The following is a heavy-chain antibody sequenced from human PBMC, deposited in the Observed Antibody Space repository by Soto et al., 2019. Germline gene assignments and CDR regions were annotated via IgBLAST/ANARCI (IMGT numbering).Heavy chain of an antibody. V-gene: IGHV5-51*01. CDR3: AKYRDHGMDV. CDR1: GYSFINYW. D-gene: IGHD5-12*01. J-gene: IGHJ6*02. CDR2: IYPGDSDT. Sequence: GESLKISCKGSGYSFINYWIGWVRQLPGKGLEWMGIIYPGDSDTRCSPSFQGQVTVSVDKSISTAYLQWSSLKASDTAMYYCAKYRDHGMDVWGQGTTVTVSS.